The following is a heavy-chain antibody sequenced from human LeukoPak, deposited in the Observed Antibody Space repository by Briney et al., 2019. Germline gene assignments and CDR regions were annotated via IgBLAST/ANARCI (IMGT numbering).Heavy chain of an antibody. J-gene: IGHJ4*02. D-gene: IGHD4-23*01. CDR3: ARGAHKRDDYGGFFDY. Sequence: GGSLRLSCGASGFTFTTYAMTWVRQAPGKGLEWVSSITGSGGSTYYGDSVKGRFTISRDNSKNTLYLQMNSLRAEDTAVYYCARGAHKRDDYGGFFDYWGQKTLVTVSS. CDR1: GFTFTTYA. CDR2: ITGSGGST. V-gene: IGHV3-23*01.